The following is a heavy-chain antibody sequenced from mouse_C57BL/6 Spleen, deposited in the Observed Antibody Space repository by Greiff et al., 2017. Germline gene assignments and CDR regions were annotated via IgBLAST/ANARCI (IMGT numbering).Heavy chain of an antibody. D-gene: IGHD2-4*01. CDR1: GYTFTSYW. J-gene: IGHJ4*01. CDR2: IYPGSGST. V-gene: IGHV1-55*01. CDR3: ARYDYDVRAMDY. Sequence: VKLQQPGAELVKPGASVKMSCKASGYTFTSYWITWVKQRPGQGLEWIGDIYPGSGSTNYNEKFKSKATLTVDTSSSTAYMQLSSLTSEDSAVYYCARYDYDVRAMDYWGQGTSVTVSS.